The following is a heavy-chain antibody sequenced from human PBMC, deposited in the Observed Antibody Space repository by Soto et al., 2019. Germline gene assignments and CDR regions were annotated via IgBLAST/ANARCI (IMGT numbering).Heavy chain of an antibody. J-gene: IGHJ4*02. CDR2: ISRDGTNK. CDR1: GFTFNRHA. CDR3: ARSRSGAVADSCDY. Sequence: QVQLVASGGGVVHLGRSLTLSCAASGFTFNRHAIHWVRQAPGKGLEWVTVISRDGTNKYFADSVKGRFTISRDNAKNTVVLQMNSLRREDTAVYYCARSRSGAVADSCDYWGQGTPVTVSS. V-gene: IGHV3-30-3*01. D-gene: IGHD3-10*01.